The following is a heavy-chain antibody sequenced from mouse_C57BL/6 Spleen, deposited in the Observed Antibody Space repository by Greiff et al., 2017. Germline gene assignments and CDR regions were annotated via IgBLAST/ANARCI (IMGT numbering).Heavy chain of an antibody. J-gene: IGHJ4*01. V-gene: IGHV1-63*01. CDR1: GYTFTNYW. Sequence: QVQLQQSGAELVRPGTSVKMSCKASGYTFTNYWIGWAKQRPGHGLEWIGDISPGGGYTHYNETFKGKATLTADKSSSTAYMQFSSLTSEDSAVYYCARRGRYYGSSYNYAMDYWGQGTSVTVSS. CDR2: ISPGGGYT. CDR3: ARRGRYYGSSYNYAMDY. D-gene: IGHD1-1*01.